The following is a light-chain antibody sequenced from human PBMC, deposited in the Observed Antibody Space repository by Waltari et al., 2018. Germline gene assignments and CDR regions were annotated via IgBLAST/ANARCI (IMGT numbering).Light chain of an antibody. V-gene: IGLV2-8*01. CDR2: EVS. J-gene: IGLJ3*02. CDR3: SSYAGSNNLV. CDR1: TRDVGGYNY. Sequence: QPALTQPPSPSGSPGQSVTIPCTGPTRDVGGYNYVSWYQQHPGKAPKLMIYEVSKRPSGVPDRFSGSKSGNTASLTVSGLQAEDEADYYCSSYAGSNNLVFGGGTKLTVL.